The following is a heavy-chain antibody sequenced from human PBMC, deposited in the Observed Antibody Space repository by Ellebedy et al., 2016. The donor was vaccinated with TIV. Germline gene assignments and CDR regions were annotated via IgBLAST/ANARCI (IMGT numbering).Heavy chain of an antibody. J-gene: IGHJ4*02. Sequence: GGSLRLXXAASGFTFSSYSMNWVRQAPGKGLVWVSRINSDGSSTSYADSVKGRFTISRDNAKNTLYLQMNSLRAEDTAVYYCARHDYGHYFDYWGQGTLVTVSS. V-gene: IGHV3-74*01. D-gene: IGHD4-17*01. CDR2: INSDGSST. CDR1: GFTFSSYS. CDR3: ARHDYGHYFDY.